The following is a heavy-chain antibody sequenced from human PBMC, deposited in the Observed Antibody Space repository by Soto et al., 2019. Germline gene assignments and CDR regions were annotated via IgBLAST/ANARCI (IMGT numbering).Heavy chain of an antibody. Sequence: EVQLLESGGGLVEPGGSLRVSCAASGFSFDTYSMSRFSMSWVRQAPGKGLEWVSSISGSGGKAYYADSVKGRFTISSDYSKNMVYLQMNSLSAEDTAFYYCSKDRGGFAGGWEYFDFWGQGALVTVSS. CDR2: ISGSGGKA. J-gene: IGHJ4*02. D-gene: IGHD6-19*01. CDR1: GFSFDTYSMSRFS. CDR3: SKDRGGFAGGWEYFDF. V-gene: IGHV3-23*01.